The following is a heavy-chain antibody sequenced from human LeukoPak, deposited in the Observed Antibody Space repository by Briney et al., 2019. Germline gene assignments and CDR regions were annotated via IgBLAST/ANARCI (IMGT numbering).Heavy chain of an antibody. J-gene: IGHJ3*02. CDR3: ARDHHRRLYDSQARDTFDI. Sequence: GSLRLSCAASGFTFSSYSMDWVRQAPGKGLEWVSYISSSSSPIYYADSVKGRFAISRDNAKNSLYLQMNSLRAEDTAVYYCARDHHRRLYDSQARDTFDIWGQGTMVTVSS. CDR1: GFTFSSYS. CDR2: ISSSSSPI. D-gene: IGHD3-22*01. V-gene: IGHV3-48*01.